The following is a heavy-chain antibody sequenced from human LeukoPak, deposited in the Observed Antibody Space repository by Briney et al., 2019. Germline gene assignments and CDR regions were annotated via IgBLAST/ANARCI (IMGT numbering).Heavy chain of an antibody. Sequence: ASVKVSCKASGYTFTSYGISWVRQAPGQGLEWMGWMNPNSGNTGYAQNFQGRVTMTRNTSISTAYLELSSLRSEDTAVYYCARVSDGGTPPSHDYWGQGTLVTVSS. CDR2: MNPNSGNT. CDR3: ARVSDGGTPPSHDY. J-gene: IGHJ4*02. D-gene: IGHD4-23*01. CDR1: GYTFTSYG. V-gene: IGHV1-8*02.